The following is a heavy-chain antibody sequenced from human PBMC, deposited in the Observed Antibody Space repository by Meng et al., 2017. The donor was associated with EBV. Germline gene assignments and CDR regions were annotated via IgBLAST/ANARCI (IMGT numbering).Heavy chain of an antibody. Sequence: VKLVESGGGVGRPGGSLNLACAASGFTFDDSDLSWVRQVPGNGLELVSGINWSGGTTYYADSVKGRFTLSRDNAKNSLFLQMNSLGVDDTALYYCARALRWYHVAFDLWGRGTVVTVSS. D-gene: IGHD4-23*01. V-gene: IGHV3-20*04. J-gene: IGHJ3*01. CDR2: INWSGGTT. CDR3: ARALRWYHVAFDL. CDR1: GFTFDDSD.